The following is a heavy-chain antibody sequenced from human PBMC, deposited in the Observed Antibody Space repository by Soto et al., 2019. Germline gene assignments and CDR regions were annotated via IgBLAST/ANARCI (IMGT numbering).Heavy chain of an antibody. J-gene: IGHJ4*02. CDR2: ISGSGGST. D-gene: IGHD3-3*01. Sequence: GGSLRLSCAASGFTFSSYAMSWVRQAPGKGLEWVSAISGSGGSTYYADSVKGRFTISRDNSKNTLYLQMNSLRAEDTAVYYCAKLAPGDYDFWSGYSHYFDYWGQGTLVTVSS. CDR1: GFTFSSYA. CDR3: AKLAPGDYDFWSGYSHYFDY. V-gene: IGHV3-23*01.